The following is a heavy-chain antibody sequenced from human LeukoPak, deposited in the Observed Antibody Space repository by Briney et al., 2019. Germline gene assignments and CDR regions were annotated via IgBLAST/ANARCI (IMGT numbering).Heavy chain of an antibody. D-gene: IGHD3-3*01. CDR3: AGNITIFGVVIPFDY. CDR2: ISGGGRTK. V-gene: IGHV3-11*04. J-gene: IGHJ4*02. CDR1: GFTFSDYY. Sequence: PGGSLRLSCAVSGFTFSDYYMSWIRQAPGKGLEWISYISGGGRTKYYSDSVKGRFTISRDNAKNSLYLQMNSLRAEDTAVYYCAGNITIFGVVIPFDYWGQGTLVTVSS.